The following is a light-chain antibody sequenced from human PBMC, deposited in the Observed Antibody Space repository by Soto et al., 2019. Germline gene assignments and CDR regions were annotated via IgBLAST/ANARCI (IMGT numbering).Light chain of an antibody. V-gene: IGLV2-14*03. J-gene: IGLJ1*01. Sequence: QSVLTQPASVSGSPGQSITISCTGTSNDIGGYKYVSWYQQHPGKAPKLMIYDVIYRPSGVSYRFSGSKSGNTASLTISGLQAEDEADYYCSSFTSTTTRVFGTGTKLTVL. CDR3: SSFTSTTTRV. CDR2: DVI. CDR1: SNDIGGYKY.